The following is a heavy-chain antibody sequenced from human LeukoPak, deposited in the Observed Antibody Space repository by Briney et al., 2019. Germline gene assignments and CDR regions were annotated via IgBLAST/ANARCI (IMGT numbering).Heavy chain of an antibody. Sequence: PSETLSLTCAVYGGSFSGYYWSWIRQPPRKGLEWIEEINHSGSTNYNPSLKSRVTISVGTSKNQFSLKLSSVTAADTAVYYCARAGQYYYDSAGYFPDYWGQGTLVTVSS. CDR2: INHSGST. CDR3: ARAGQYYYDSAGYFPDY. V-gene: IGHV4-34*01. CDR1: GGSFSGYY. D-gene: IGHD3-22*01. J-gene: IGHJ4*02.